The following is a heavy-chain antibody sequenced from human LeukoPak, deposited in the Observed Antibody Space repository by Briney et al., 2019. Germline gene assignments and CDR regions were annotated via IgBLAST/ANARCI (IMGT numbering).Heavy chain of an antibody. J-gene: IGHJ6*03. V-gene: IGHV3-7*01. D-gene: IGHD2-15*01. Sequence: PGGSLRLSCAASGFTFSSYWMSWVRQAPGKGLEWVANIKQDGSEKYYVDSVKGRFTISRDNAKNSLYLQMNSLRAEDTAVYYCARDQKHLGWFYMDVWGKGTTVTVSS. CDR2: IKQDGSEK. CDR3: ARDQKHLGWFYMDV. CDR1: GFTFSSYW.